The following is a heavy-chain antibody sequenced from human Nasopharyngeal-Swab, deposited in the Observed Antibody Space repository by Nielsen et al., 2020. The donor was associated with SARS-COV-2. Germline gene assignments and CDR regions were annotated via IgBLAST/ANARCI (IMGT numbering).Heavy chain of an antibody. CDR3: ARDNWKAAVEHYYYGIDV. J-gene: IGHJ6*02. V-gene: IGHV1-69*01. D-gene: IGHD1-1*01. Sequence: WGRQAPGLGLEWMGGIIPIFGTANYAQKFQGRVTITADESTSTAYMELGSLRSEDTAVYYCARDNWKAAVEHYYYGIDVWGQGTTVTVSS. CDR2: IIPIFGTA.